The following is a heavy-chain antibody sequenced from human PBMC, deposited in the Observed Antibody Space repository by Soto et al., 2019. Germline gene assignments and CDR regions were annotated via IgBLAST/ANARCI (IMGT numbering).Heavy chain of an antibody. CDR2: TYYRSKWYN. J-gene: IGHJ4*02. Sequence: SQTLSLTCAISGDSVSSNSATWNWIRQSPSRGLEWLGRTYYRSKWYNDYAVSVQSRMTINPDTSKNQFSLQLNSVTPEDTAVYYCARKIAVAGTGFDYWGQGTLVTVSS. V-gene: IGHV6-1*01. CDR3: ARKIAVAGTGFDY. CDR1: GDSVSSNSAT. D-gene: IGHD6-19*01.